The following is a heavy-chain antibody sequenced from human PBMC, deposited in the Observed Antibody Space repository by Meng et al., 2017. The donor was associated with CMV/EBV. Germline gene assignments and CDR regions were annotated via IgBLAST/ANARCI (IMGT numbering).Heavy chain of an antibody. V-gene: IGHV3-48*03. CDR2: ISSSGSTI. Sequence: GGSLRLSCAASGFTFSSYEMNWVRQAPGKGLEWVSYISSSGSTIYYADSVKGRFTISRDNAKNSLYLQMNSLRAEDTALYYCARDLLSYGDYVSNDWFDPWGQGTLVTVSS. D-gene: IGHD4-17*01. CDR1: GFTFSSYE. CDR3: ARDLLSYGDYVSNDWFDP. J-gene: IGHJ5*02.